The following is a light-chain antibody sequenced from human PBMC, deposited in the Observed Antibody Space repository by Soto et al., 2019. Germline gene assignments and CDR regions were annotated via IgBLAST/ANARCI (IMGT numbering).Light chain of an antibody. Sequence: EIVMTQSPATLSVAPGERARLSCRASQSVGSDLAWYQQKPGQAPRLLTFGASSRATGIPDRFSASGSGTDFTLTISRLEPEDFAVYYCQQYGTSPWTFGQGTKVDI. CDR1: QSVGSD. CDR3: QQYGTSPWT. CDR2: GAS. V-gene: IGKV3-20*01. J-gene: IGKJ1*01.